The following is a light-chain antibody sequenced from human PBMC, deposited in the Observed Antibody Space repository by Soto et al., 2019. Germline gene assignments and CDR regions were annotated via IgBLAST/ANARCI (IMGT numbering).Light chain of an antibody. CDR3: QQYGSSGT. CDR2: GAS. Sequence: ENVLSQSPGTLSQSPGERATLSCRASQSVSNNYLAWYQQKPGQAPRLLIYGASNRATGIPDRFSGSGSGTDFTLTISRLEPGDFAVYYCQQYGSSGTFGQGTKVDIK. J-gene: IGKJ1*01. CDR1: QSVSNNY. V-gene: IGKV3-20*01.